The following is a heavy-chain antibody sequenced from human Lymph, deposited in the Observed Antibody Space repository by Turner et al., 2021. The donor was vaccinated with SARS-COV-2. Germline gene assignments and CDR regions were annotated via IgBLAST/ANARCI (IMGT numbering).Heavy chain of an antibody. CDR3: ARDLAPYYFYGMDV. CDR1: GFTFRIYS. D-gene: IGHD3-3*02. J-gene: IGHJ6*02. CDR2: ISSSSIYI. V-gene: IGHV3-21*01. Sequence: EVQLVESGGGLVKPGGSLRLSCAASGFTFRIYSMNWVRQAPGKGLECVSSISSSSIYIYYAYSVKGRFTISRDNAKNSLYLQMNSLRAEDTAVYYCARDLAPYYFYGMDVWGQGTTVTVSS.